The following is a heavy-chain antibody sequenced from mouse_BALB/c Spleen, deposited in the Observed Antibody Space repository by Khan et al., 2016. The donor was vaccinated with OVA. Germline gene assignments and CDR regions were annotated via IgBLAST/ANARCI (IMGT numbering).Heavy chain of an antibody. CDR3: TRRPGYFDV. CDR1: GFTFSSYD. Sequence: EVQRVESGGGLVKPGGSLKLSCTASGFTFSSYDMSWVRQTPEKRLEWVAYINSGGDTTYSPDTVKGRFTISRDNAKNTLYLQMSSLKSEDTAIYYCTRRPGYFDVWGEGTTVTVSS. V-gene: IGHV5-12-1*01. J-gene: IGHJ1*01. CDR2: INSGGDTT.